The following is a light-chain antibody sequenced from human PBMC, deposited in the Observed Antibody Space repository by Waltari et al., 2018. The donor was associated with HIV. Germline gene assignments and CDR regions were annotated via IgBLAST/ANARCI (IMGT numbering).Light chain of an antibody. CDR3: MQGTYWPT. Sequence: DVVLTQYPISLPVTLGQPASLSCRSNQSLLYSDGDTYLTWLHQRPGQSPRRLLYKVSKRESGVPDRFSGSGAGTDFTLKIRTVEAEDIGIYYCMQGTYWPTFGQGTKLEI. CDR2: KVS. J-gene: IGKJ2*01. V-gene: IGKV2-30*01. CDR1: QSLLYSDGDTY.